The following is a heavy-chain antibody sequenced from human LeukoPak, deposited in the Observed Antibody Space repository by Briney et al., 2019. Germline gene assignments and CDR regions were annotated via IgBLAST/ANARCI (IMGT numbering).Heavy chain of an antibody. D-gene: IGHD1-26*01. J-gene: IGHJ5*02. CDR1: GYTFSNHG. CDR3: AIARGAYPNENWLDP. CDR2: IWFDGSQQ. V-gene: IGHV3-33*01. Sequence: PGGSLRLSCATSGYTFSNHGMHWVRQAPGKGLEWVAVIWFDGSQQYYADSVRGRFTISRDSSKNTVYLQMNGLRAEDTAVYYCAIARGAYPNENWLDPWGQGTLVTVSS.